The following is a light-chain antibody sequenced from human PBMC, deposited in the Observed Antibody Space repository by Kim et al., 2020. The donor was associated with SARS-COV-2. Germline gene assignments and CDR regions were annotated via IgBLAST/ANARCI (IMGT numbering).Light chain of an antibody. CDR2: AAS. CDR3: QKYDRAPVT. Sequence: ASVGDRVTITCRASQGISNFLDWYQQKPGKVPKRLIYAASTLQSGVPARFSGSGSGTDFTLTISSLQPEDVASDYCQKYDRAPVTFGPGTKVDIK. J-gene: IGKJ3*01. V-gene: IGKV1-27*01. CDR1: QGISNF.